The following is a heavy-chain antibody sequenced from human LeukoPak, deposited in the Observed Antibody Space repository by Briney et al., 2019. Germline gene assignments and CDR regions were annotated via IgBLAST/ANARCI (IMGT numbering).Heavy chain of an antibody. Sequence: PSETLSLTCTVSGGSISSYYWSWIRQPPGKGLEWIGYIYYSGSTNYNPSPKSRVTISVDTSKNQFSLKLSSVTAADTAVYYCARDRAVPHYYYGMDVWGQGTTVTVSS. CDR3: ARDRAVPHYYYGMDV. D-gene: IGHD6-19*01. V-gene: IGHV4-59*01. CDR1: GGSISSYY. J-gene: IGHJ6*02. CDR2: IYYSGST.